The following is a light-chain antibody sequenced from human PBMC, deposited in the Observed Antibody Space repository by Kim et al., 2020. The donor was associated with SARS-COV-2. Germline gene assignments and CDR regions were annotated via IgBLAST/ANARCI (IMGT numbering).Light chain of an antibody. Sequence: QSALTQPASVSGSPRQSITISCTGTGSSIGDYNYVSWYQQHPGKAPQLIIYDISERPSGVSDRFSGSKSGNTASLTVSGLQTEDEAGYHFTSYTSSGTGVFGGGAQ. CDR2: DIS. CDR1: GSSIGDYNY. J-gene: IGLJ3*02. V-gene: IGLV2-14*03. CDR3: TSYTSSGTGV.